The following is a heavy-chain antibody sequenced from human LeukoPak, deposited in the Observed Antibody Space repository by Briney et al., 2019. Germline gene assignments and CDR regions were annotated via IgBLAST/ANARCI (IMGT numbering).Heavy chain of an antibody. CDR3: AKDDGLGEPLRY. D-gene: IGHD3/OR15-3a*01. V-gene: IGHV3-33*06. CDR1: GFSFCTYA. CDR2: IWYDGSNK. Sequence: GGSLRLSCAASGFSFCTYAMSWVRQAPGKGLEWVAVIWYDGSNKYYADSVKGRFTISRDNSKNTLYLQMNSLRAEDTAVYYCAKDDGLGEPLRYWGQGTLVTVSS. J-gene: IGHJ4*02.